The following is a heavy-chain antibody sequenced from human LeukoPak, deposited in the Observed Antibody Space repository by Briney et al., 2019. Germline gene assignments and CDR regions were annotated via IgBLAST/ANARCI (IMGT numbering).Heavy chain of an antibody. CDR2: IIPIFGTA. CDR3: AKGLFYYYGSGTTGYMDV. D-gene: IGHD3-10*01. V-gene: IGHV1-69*06. Sequence: EASVKVSCKASGGSFRNYAITWVRQAPGQGLEWMGGIIPIFGTANYAQKFQGRVTITADKSTSTAYMELSSLRSEDTAVYYCAKGLFYYYGSGTTGYMDVWGKGTTVTVSS. CDR1: GGSFRNYA. J-gene: IGHJ6*03.